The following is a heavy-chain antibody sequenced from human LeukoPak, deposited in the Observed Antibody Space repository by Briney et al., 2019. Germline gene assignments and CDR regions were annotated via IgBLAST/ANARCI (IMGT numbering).Heavy chain of an antibody. CDR1: GFIFSYYD. CDR2: ISSSRSIM. V-gene: IGHV3-48*01. Sequence: GGSLRLSCVASGFIFSYYDMDWVRQAPGKGLEWISYISSSRSIMYYAGSVLGRFTVSRDNAENTLYLQMNSLRGDDTAVYYCARHNQGSPDYWGQGTLVTVSS. J-gene: IGHJ4*02. CDR3: ARHNQGSPDY.